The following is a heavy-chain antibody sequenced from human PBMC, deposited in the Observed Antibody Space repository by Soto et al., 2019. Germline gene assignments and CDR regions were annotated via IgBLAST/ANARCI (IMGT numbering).Heavy chain of an antibody. V-gene: IGHV1-69*01. CDR1: GGTFSSYA. J-gene: IGHJ6*02. CDR2: IIPIFGTA. D-gene: IGHD6-19*01. CDR3: AREGVRYSSGWEWWELPNNNNYYGMDV. Sequence: QVQLVQSGAEVKKPGSSVKVSCKASGGTFSSYAISWVRQAPGQGLEWMGGIIPIFGTANYAQKFQGRVTITADESTSTAYMELSSLRSEDTAVYYCAREGVRYSSGWEWWELPNNNNYYGMDVWGQGTTVTVSS.